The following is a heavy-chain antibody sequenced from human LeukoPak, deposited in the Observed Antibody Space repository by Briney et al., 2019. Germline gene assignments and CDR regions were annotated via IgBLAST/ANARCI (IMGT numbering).Heavy chain of an antibody. J-gene: IGHJ4*02. CDR1: GFTFSSYW. Sequence: GGSLRLSCAASGFTFSSYWMHWVRHAPGKGLVWVSRINSDGSSTSYADSVKGRFTISRDNAKNTLYLQMNSLRAEDTAVYYCARDMGYSYGTDYWGQGTLVTVSS. CDR2: INSDGSST. D-gene: IGHD5-18*01. CDR3: ARDMGYSYGTDY. V-gene: IGHV3-74*01.